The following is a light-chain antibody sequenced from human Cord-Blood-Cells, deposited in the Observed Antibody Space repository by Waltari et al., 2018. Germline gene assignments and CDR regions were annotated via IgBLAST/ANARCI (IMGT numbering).Light chain of an antibody. CDR2: DFS. Sequence: QSALTQPASVSGSPGQSITIPCTGTSSDVGGYNYVSWYQQHPGKAPKPMIYDFSNRPSGVSKRFSGSKSGNTASLTISGLQAEDEADYYCSSYTGSSTVVFGGGTKLTVL. V-gene: IGLV2-14*01. J-gene: IGLJ2*01. CDR1: SSDVGGYNY. CDR3: SSYTGSSTVV.